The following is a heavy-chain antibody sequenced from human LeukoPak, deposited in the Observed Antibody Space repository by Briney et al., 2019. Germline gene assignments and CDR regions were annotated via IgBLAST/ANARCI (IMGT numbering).Heavy chain of an antibody. V-gene: IGHV1-69*04. Sequence: SVKVSCKASGGTFSSYAISWVRQAPGQGLEWMGRIIPILGIANYAQKFQGRVTITADKSTSTAYMELSSLRSEDTAVYYCARDDREVPAAMAYYYYGMDVWGQGTTVTVSS. D-gene: IGHD2-2*01. J-gene: IGHJ6*02. CDR1: GGTFSSYA. CDR2: IIPILGIA. CDR3: ARDDREVPAAMAYYYYGMDV.